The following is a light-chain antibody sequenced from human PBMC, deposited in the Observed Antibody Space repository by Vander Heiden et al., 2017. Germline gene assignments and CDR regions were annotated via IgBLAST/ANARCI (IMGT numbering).Light chain of an antibody. CDR1: QSVGTY. Sequence: IVLTQSPATLSLSPGDRATLSCRASQSVGTYLAWYQQKPGQAPRLLIYDASNRATGVPAKVSGSGSGTDFTLIISTLEPEDFAVYYWQQYSKSHTFGEGTTVEIK. V-gene: IGKV3-11*01. CDR3: QQYSKSHT. J-gene: IGKJ4*01. CDR2: DAS.